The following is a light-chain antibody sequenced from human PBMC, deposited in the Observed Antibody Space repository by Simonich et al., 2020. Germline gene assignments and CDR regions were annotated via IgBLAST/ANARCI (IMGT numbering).Light chain of an antibody. CDR2: GAS. Sequence: EIVMTQSPATLSVSPGETATLSCRASQSVSSNLAWYQQNPGQPPRLLIYGASTRATGIPARFSGSGSGTEFTLTISSMQSEDFAVYYCQQYNNWPLTFGPGTKVDIK. J-gene: IGKJ3*01. CDR3: QQYNNWPLT. V-gene: IGKV3-15*01. CDR1: QSVSSN.